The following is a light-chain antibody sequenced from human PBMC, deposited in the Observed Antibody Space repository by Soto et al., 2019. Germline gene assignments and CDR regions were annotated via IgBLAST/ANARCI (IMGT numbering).Light chain of an antibody. J-gene: IGKJ3*01. CDR3: QQSYSTPQIT. CDR1: QDIGTF. Sequence: DFQMTQSPSSLSASVGDRVTITCRASQDIGTFLNWYQQKPGKPPNLLIYAASNLLSGVSSRFSGSGSGTDFTITISSLQPEDFATYYCQQSYSTPQITFGPGTKVDVK. V-gene: IGKV1-39*01. CDR2: AAS.